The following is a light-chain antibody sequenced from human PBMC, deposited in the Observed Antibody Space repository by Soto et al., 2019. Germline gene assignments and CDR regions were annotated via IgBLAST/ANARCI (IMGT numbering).Light chain of an antibody. CDR3: QQEGRYRT. Sequence: DIQMTQSPSTLSASVGDRVTITCRASQSTSTWLAWYQHKPGKDPNLQIYKAYSLESRVTARFRGSGSGTEFTLTIGSLQPDDVATYYCQQEGRYRTFGQGTKVEIK. CDR1: QSTSTW. V-gene: IGKV1-5*03. CDR2: KAY. J-gene: IGKJ1*01.